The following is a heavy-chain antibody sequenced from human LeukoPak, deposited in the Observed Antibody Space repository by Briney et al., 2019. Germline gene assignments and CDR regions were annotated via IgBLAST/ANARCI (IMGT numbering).Heavy chain of an antibody. J-gene: IGHJ4*02. CDR1: GGSISSSSYY. D-gene: IGHD3-10*01. CDR2: IYYSGST. CDR3: ARLTPGDTLDY. Sequence: SETLSLTCTVSGGSISSSSYYWGWIRQPPGKGLEWIGSIYYSGSTYYNPSLKSRVTISVDTSKNQFSLKLSSVTAAETAVYYCARLTPGDTLDYWGQGTLVTVSS. V-gene: IGHV4-39*01.